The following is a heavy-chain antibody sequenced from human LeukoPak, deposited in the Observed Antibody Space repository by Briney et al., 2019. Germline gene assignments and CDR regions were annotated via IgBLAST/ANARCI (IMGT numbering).Heavy chain of an antibody. J-gene: IGHJ6*02. V-gene: IGHV1-69*01. CDR3: ARDYSSGFGMDV. CDR2: IIPIFGTA. CDR1: GGTFSSYA. Sequence: GASVKVSCKASGGTFSSYAISWVRQAPGQGLEWMGGIIPIFGTANYAQKFQGRVTITADESTSTAYMELSSLRSEDTAVYYCARDYSSGFGMDVWGQGTTVTVSS. D-gene: IGHD3-22*01.